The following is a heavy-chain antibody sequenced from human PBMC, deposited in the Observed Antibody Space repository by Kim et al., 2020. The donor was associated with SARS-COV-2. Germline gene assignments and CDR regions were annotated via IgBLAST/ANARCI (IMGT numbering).Heavy chain of an antibody. Sequence: ASVKVSCKASGYTFTSYYMHWVRQAPGQGLEWMGIINPSGGSTSYAQKFQGRVTMTRDTSTSTVYMELSSLRSEDTAVYYCALGVVVINGGLGGWFDPWGQGTLVTVSS. J-gene: IGHJ5*02. V-gene: IGHV1-46*01. CDR2: INPSGGST. CDR1: GYTFTSYY. CDR3: ALGVVVINGGLGGWFDP. D-gene: IGHD3-22*01.